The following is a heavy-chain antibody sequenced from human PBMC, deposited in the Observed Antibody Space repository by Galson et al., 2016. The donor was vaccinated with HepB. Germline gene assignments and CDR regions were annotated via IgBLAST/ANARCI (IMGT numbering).Heavy chain of an antibody. CDR3: ARQEQLPVESGLVDLFWFDP. D-gene: IGHD3/OR15-3a*01. Sequence: SETLSLTCTVSGGSISSYYWNWIRQPPEKGLEWIGYISYSGSTEYNPSLKSRVSTSIDTSKNQISLKLSSVTATDTARYYCARQEQLPVESGLVDLFWFDPWGQGTLVTVSS. V-gene: IGHV4-59*08. CDR1: GGSISSYY. J-gene: IGHJ5*02. CDR2: ISYSGST.